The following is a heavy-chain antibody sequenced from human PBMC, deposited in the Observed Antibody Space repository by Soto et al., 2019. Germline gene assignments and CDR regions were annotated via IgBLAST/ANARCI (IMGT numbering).Heavy chain of an antibody. Sequence: QVQLVQSGAEVKKPGSSVKVSCKASGDTFSSYALSWVRQAPGQGLEWMGGIIPFFGTSTYAQKFQGRVTITADESTSTASMELSSLRSEDTAVYYCARAFPPTDGIAAAGTDDYYFGMDGWVQGPTVTVS. CDR3: ARAFPPTDGIAAAGTDDYYFGMDG. J-gene: IGHJ6*02. V-gene: IGHV1-69*01. CDR2: IIPFFGTS. CDR1: GDTFSSYA. D-gene: IGHD6-13*01.